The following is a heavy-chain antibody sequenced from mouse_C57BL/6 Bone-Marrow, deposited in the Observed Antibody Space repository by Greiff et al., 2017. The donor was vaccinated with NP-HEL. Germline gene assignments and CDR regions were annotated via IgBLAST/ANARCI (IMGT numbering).Heavy chain of an antibody. CDR2: LYPGVGAT. Sequence: QVQLQQSGPELVQPGASVKISCKASGYAFRSSWMNWVKQRPGPGLAWIGRLYPGVGATNYNGQFKGKATLPADKSPRPAYMQLSRLTSEDTAVYYCARPYGRSWGQGTTLTVSS. V-gene: IGHV1-82*01. CDR1: GYAFRSSW. D-gene: IGHD1-1*01. J-gene: IGHJ2*01. CDR3: ARPYGRS.